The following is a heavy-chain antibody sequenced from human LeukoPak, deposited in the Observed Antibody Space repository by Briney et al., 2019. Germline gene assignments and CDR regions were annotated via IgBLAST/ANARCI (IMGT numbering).Heavy chain of an antibody. J-gene: IGHJ3*02. V-gene: IGHV1-2*02. Sequence: ASVNVSCKASGYTFMGYYMHWVRQAPGQALEWMGWINPKSGGTNYAQKFQGRVTMTRDTSISTAYMELSRLRSDDTAVYYCATASSGFPARIWGQGTMVTVSS. CDR3: ATASSGFPARI. CDR1: GYTFMGYY. D-gene: IGHD3-22*01. CDR2: INPKSGGT.